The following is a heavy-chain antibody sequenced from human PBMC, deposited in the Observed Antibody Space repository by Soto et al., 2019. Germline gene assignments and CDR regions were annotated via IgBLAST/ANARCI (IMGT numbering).Heavy chain of an antibody. V-gene: IGHV3-30-3*01. Sequence: GGSLRLSCAASGFTFGSYAMHWVRQAPGKGLEWVAVISYDGSNKYYADSVKGRFTISRDNSKNTLYLQMNSLRAEDTAVYYCARVTYYDLWSGVSNYYYYGMDVWGQGTTVTVSS. CDR1: GFTFGSYA. D-gene: IGHD3-3*01. CDR2: ISYDGSNK. CDR3: ARVTYYDLWSGVSNYYYYGMDV. J-gene: IGHJ6*02.